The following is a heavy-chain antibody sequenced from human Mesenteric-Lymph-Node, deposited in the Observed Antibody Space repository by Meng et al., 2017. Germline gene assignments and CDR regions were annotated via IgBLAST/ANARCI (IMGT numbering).Heavy chain of an antibody. CDR1: GHTFTNYG. CDR3: ARVEVGITSGDY. D-gene: IGHD1-26*01. V-gene: IGHV1-18*01. Sequence: AKLVQSGGEVKKPGASVKVSCKASGHTFTNYGITWVRQAPGQGLEWMGWINAYNGDTNYAQTLQGRVTMTTDTSTSTAYMELRSLRSDDTAVYYCARVEVGITSGDYWGQGTLVTVSS. CDR2: INAYNGDT. J-gene: IGHJ4*02.